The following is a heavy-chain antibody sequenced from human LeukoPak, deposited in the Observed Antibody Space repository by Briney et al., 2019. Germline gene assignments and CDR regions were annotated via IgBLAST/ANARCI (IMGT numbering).Heavy chain of an antibody. CDR3: ARASYVFWSGYPPLFDY. CDR2: IKQDGSEK. CDR1: AFTFSDYE. Sequence: GGSLRLSCAASAFTFSDYEMSWVRQAPGKGLEWVANIKQDGSEKYYVDSVKGRFTISRDNAKNSLYLQMNSLRAEDTAVYYCARASYVFWSGYPPLFDYWGQGTLVTVSS. J-gene: IGHJ4*02. V-gene: IGHV3-7*01. D-gene: IGHD3-3*01.